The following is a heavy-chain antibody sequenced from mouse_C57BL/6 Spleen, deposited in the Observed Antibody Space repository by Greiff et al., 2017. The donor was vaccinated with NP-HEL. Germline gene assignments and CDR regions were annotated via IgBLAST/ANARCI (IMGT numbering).Heavy chain of an antibody. J-gene: IGHJ2*01. Sequence: VQLQQSGAELVKPGASVKLSCTASGFNIKDYYMHWVKQRTEQGLEWIGRIDPEDGETKYAPKFQGKATITADTSSNTANLQISDQTSEDTAVYYGARRGATNWGLFDYWGQGTTLTVSS. CDR1: GFNIKDYY. CDR2: IDPEDGET. V-gene: IGHV14-2*01. D-gene: IGHD4-1*01. CDR3: ARRGATNWGLFDY.